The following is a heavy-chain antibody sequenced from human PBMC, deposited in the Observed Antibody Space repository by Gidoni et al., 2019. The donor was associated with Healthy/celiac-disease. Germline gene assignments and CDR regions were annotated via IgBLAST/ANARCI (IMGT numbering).Heavy chain of an antibody. CDR2: ISGSGGST. Sequence: EVQLLESGGGLVQPGGSLRLSCAASGFTFSSYAMSWVRQAPGKGLEWVSAISGSGGSTYYADSVKGRFTISRDNSKNTLYRQMNSLRAEDTAVYYCAKDRYYDFWSGYLFDYWGQGTLVTVSS. CDR1: GFTFSSYA. J-gene: IGHJ4*02. D-gene: IGHD3-3*01. CDR3: AKDRYYDFWSGYLFDY. V-gene: IGHV3-23*01.